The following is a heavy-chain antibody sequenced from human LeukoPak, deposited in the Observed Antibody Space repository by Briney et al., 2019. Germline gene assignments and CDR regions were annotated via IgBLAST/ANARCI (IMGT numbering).Heavy chain of an antibody. CDR3: ARVFPLYVDGYNSFDY. CDR2: ISSSSSTI. D-gene: IGHD5-24*01. J-gene: IGHJ4*02. Sequence: GGSLRLSCAASGFTFSSYSMNWVRQAPGKGLEWVSYISSSSSTIYYADSVKGRFTISRDNAKNSLYLQMNSLRAEDTAVYYCARVFPLYVDGYNSFDYWGKGTLVTVSS. V-gene: IGHV3-48*01. CDR1: GFTFSSYS.